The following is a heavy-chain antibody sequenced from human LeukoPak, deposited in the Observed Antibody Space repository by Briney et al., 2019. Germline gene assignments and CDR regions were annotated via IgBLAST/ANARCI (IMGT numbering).Heavy chain of an antibody. CDR2: ISSSSSYI. CDR1: GLTFSSYS. J-gene: IGHJ5*02. CDR3: ARARGVPSWFDP. V-gene: IGHV3-21*01. Sequence: GGSLRLSCAASGLTFSSYSMNWVRQAPGKGLEWVSSISSSSSYIYYADSVKGRFTISRGNAKNSLYLQMNSLRAEDTAVYYCARARGVPSWFDPWGQGTLVTVSS. D-gene: IGHD3-10*01.